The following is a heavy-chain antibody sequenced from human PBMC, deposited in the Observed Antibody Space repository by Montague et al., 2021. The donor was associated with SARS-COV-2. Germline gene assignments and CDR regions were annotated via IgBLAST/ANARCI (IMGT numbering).Heavy chain of an antibody. CDR1: GFTFSTFA. CDR3: AKGGVVVVAATDLDY. Sequence: SVRLSCAASGFTFSTFAISWVRQAPGKGLEWVSAIGLSGGSTYYXDSVKGRFTISRDNSKNTLFLQMNSLRAEDTAVYYCAKGGVVVVAATDLDYWGQGTLVTVSS. CDR2: IGLSGGST. V-gene: IGHV3-23*01. D-gene: IGHD2-15*01. J-gene: IGHJ4*02.